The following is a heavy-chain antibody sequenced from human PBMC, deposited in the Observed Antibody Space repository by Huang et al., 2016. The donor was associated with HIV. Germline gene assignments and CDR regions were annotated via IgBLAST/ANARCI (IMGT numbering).Heavy chain of an antibody. CDR2: IYYSGTT. D-gene: IGHD3-3*01. J-gene: IGHJ1*01. Sequence: QESGPGLVGPSETLSLTCAVSGDSINSNTFYWGWIRRPPGKGLEWIGSIYYSGTTYDKPALKRRVRIAVDASKDRIFLHLRSVTAADTGVYYCARTGVAVSDDPEYFQHWGQGALVTIS. V-gene: IGHV4-39*02. CDR3: ARTGVAVSDDPEYFQH. CDR1: GDSINSNTFY.